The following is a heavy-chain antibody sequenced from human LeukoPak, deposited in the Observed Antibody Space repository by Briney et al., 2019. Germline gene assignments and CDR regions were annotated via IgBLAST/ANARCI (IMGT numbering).Heavy chain of an antibody. D-gene: IGHD1-26*01. CDR1: GFTFSSYG. CDR2: ISYDGSNK. Sequence: PGGSLRLSCAASGFTFSSYGMHWVRQAPGMGLEWVAVISYDGSNKYYADSVKGRFTTSRDNSKNTLYLQMNSLRAEDTAVYYCAKYSGSYFDYWGQGTLVTVSS. V-gene: IGHV3-30*18. J-gene: IGHJ4*02. CDR3: AKYSGSYFDY.